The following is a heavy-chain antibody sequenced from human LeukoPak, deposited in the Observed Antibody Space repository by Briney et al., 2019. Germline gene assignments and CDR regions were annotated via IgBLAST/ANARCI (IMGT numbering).Heavy chain of an antibody. CDR1: GFTFSTYG. V-gene: IGHV3-33*01. CDR2: IWSDGANK. Sequence: PGGSLRLSCAASGFTFSTYGMHWVRQVPGKGLEWVAVIWSDGANKYYADSVKGRFTISRDNSKNTLYLQMNSLRAEDTAVYYCARDLGADYGDYVENWFDPWGQGTLVTVSS. CDR3: ARDLGADYGDYVENWFDP. J-gene: IGHJ5*02. D-gene: IGHD4-17*01.